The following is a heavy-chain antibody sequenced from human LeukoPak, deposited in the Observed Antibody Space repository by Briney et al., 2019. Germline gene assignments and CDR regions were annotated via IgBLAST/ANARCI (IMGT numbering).Heavy chain of an antibody. V-gene: IGHV4-59*01. J-gene: IGHJ4*02. CDR1: GGSISSYS. D-gene: IGHD5-24*01. CDR3: ARGRDAYKVGY. Sequence: PSETLSLTCSVSGGSISSYSWTWIRQPPGKGLEWIGYIYSSGNTIYNPSLKSRVTMSIDPSKNQFSLNLSSVTTADTAVYYCARGRDAYKVGYWGRGTLVTVSS. CDR2: IYSSGNT.